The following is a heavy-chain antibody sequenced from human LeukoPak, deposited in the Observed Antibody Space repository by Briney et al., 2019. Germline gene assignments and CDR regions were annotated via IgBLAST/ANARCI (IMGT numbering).Heavy chain of an antibody. J-gene: IGHJ4*02. CDR1: AHTFTDYY. Sequence: ASVKVSCKASAHTFTDYYVYWVRQAPGQGLEWMGWINPNRGGTNYAQRFQGRVTMTRDTSISTVYMELSSLRSDDTAVYYCARDFGGGSSTRSIDYWGQGTLVTVSS. CDR2: INPNRGGT. CDR3: ARDFGGGSSTRSIDY. V-gene: IGHV1-2*02. D-gene: IGHD2-2*01.